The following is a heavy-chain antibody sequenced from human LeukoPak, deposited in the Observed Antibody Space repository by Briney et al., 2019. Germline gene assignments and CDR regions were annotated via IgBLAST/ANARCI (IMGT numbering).Heavy chain of an antibody. V-gene: IGHV4-59*01. J-gene: IGHJ3*02. CDR1: GGSISSYY. Sequence: SETLSLTCTVSGGSISSYYWSWIRQPPGKGLEWIGYIYYSGSTNYNPSLKSRVTISVDTSKNQFSLKLSSVTAADTAVYYCARARVDFWSGYYSHAFDIWGQGTMVTVSS. CDR3: ARARVDFWSGYYSHAFDI. D-gene: IGHD3-3*01. CDR2: IYYSGST.